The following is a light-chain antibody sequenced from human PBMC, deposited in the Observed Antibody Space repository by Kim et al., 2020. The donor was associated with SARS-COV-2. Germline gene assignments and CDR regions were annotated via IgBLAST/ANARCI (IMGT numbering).Light chain of an antibody. CDR2: AAS. CDR1: QGISSY. V-gene: IGKV1-8*01. J-gene: IGKJ3*01. Sequence: SASTGDRVTITCRASQGISSYLAWYQQKPGKAPKLLIYAASTLQSGVPSRFSGSGSGTDFTLTISCLQSEDFATYYCQQYYSYPFTFGPGTKVDIK. CDR3: QQYYSYPFT.